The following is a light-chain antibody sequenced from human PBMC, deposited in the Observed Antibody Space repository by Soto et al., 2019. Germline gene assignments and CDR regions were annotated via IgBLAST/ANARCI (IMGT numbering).Light chain of an antibody. CDR3: SSYAGSKNF. J-gene: IGLJ2*01. V-gene: IGLV2-8*01. CDR1: SSDVGGYNY. Sequence: QSALTQPPSASGSPGQSVTISCTGTSSDVGGYNYVSWYQQRPGKAPRLMIYEVSKRPSGVPDRFSGSKSGNTASLNVSGLQAEDEADYYCSSYAGSKNFFGGGTKLTVL. CDR2: EVS.